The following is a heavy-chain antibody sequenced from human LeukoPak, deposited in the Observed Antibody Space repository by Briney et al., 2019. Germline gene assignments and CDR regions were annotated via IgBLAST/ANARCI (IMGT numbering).Heavy chain of an antibody. V-gene: IGHV3-30*02. D-gene: IGHD3-3*01. CDR1: GFTFSSYG. CDR3: AKGLYDFWSGYYIGDDAFDI. J-gene: IGHJ3*02. CDR2: IRYDGSNK. Sequence: GRSLRLSCAASGFTFSSYGMHWVRQAPGKGLEWVAFIRYDGSNKYYADSVKGRFTISRDNSKNTLYLQMNSLRAEDTAVYYCAKGLYDFWSGYYIGDDAFDIWGQGTMVTVSS.